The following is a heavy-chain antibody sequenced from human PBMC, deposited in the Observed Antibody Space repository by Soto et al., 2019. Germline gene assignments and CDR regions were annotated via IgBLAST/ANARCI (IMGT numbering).Heavy chain of an antibody. J-gene: IGHJ4*02. D-gene: IGHD2-8*01. CDR2: ISGSGGST. Sequence: VQLLESGGGLVQPGGSLRLSCAASGFTFSSYAMSWVRQAPGKGLEWVSAISGSGGSTYYADSVKGRFTISRDNSKNTLYLQMNSLRAEDTAVYYCASAVRMVYALLDYWGQGTLVTVSS. CDR1: GFTFSSYA. V-gene: IGHV3-23*01. CDR3: ASAVRMVYALLDY.